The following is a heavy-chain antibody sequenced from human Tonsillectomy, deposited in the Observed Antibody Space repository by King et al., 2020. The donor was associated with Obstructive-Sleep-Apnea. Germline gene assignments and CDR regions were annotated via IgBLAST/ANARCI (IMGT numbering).Heavy chain of an antibody. V-gene: IGHV3-21*01. D-gene: IGHD3-10*01. J-gene: IGHJ4*02. Sequence: VQLVESGGGLVKPGGSLRLSCAASGFTFSSHTMNWVRQAPGKGLEWVSSISSSSGYIYYADSVKGRFIISRDNAKNSLFLQMNSLRAEETAVYYCARIRSYGSGTYYKPPYFDYWGQGTLVTVSS. CDR1: GFTFSSHT. CDR3: ARIRSYGSGTYYKPPYFDY. CDR2: ISSSSGYI.